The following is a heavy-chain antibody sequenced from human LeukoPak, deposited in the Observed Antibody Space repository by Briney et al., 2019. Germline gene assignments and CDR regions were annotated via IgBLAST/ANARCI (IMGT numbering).Heavy chain of an antibody. CDR2: ISAYNGNT. Sequence: GASVKVSCKASGYTFTSYGISWVRQAPGQGLEWVGWISAYNGNTNYAQKLQGRVTMTTDTSTSTAYMELRSLRSDDTAVYYCARSPSYYYGSGSEFWGQGTLVTVSS. V-gene: IGHV1-18*01. D-gene: IGHD3-10*01. J-gene: IGHJ4*02. CDR1: GYTFTSYG. CDR3: ARSPSYYYGSGSEF.